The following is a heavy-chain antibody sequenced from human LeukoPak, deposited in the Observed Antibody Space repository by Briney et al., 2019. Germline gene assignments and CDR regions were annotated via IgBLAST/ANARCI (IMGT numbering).Heavy chain of an antibody. CDR1: GFTFSSYA. CDR3: ARDALVVVPAAMVANGDYYYHYMDV. J-gene: IGHJ6*03. Sequence: PGGSLRLSCAAPGFTFSSYAMHWVRQAPGKGLEWVAVISYDGSNKYYADSVKGRFTISRDNSKNTLYLQMNSLRAEDTAVYYCARDALVVVPAAMVANGDYYYHYMDVWGKGTTVTVSS. V-gene: IGHV3-30-3*01. CDR2: ISYDGSNK. D-gene: IGHD2-2*01.